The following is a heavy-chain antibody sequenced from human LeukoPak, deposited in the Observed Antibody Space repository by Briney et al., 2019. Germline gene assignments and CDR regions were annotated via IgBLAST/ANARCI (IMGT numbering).Heavy chain of an antibody. D-gene: IGHD2-21*02. Sequence: GGSLRLSCAASGFTFRSYWMHWVRQAPGKGLVWVSRINGDGSSTNYADSVKGRFTISRDNAKNTVDLQMNSLRGEDTAVYYCARDAGDCGGDCPRWFDPWGQGILVTVSS. CDR2: INGDGSST. J-gene: IGHJ5*02. V-gene: IGHV3-74*01. CDR3: ARDAGDCGGDCPRWFDP. CDR1: GFTFRSYW.